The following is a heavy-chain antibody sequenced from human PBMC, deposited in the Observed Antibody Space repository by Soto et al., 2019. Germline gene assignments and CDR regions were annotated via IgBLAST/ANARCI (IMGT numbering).Heavy chain of an antibody. Sequence: QITLKESGPTLVKPTQTLTLTCTFSGFSLSNSGVGVGWIRQPPGKALEWLALIYWDDDKRYSPSLKSRPTIPKDTSKSQVVLTITNMDPVDTATYYCATGIAAAGTGKQHRWFYPWGQGTLVTVSS. J-gene: IGHJ5*02. CDR3: ATGIAAAGTGKQHRWFYP. CDR1: GFSLSNSGVG. V-gene: IGHV2-5*02. CDR2: IYWDDDK. D-gene: IGHD6-13*01.